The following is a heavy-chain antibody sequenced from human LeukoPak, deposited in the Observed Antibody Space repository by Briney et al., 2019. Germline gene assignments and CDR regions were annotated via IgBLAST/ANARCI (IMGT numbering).Heavy chain of an antibody. Sequence: PSETLSLTCEVSGDSITSGSYYWTWIRQPAGKGLEWIGRIYSSGGTTYNPSLKSRVTISLDTSKNQFSLKLSSVTAADTAVYYCARPRNRQQLASHFDYWGQGTLVTVSS. CDR1: GDSITSGSYY. J-gene: IGHJ4*02. CDR2: IYSSGGT. D-gene: IGHD6-13*01. V-gene: IGHV4-61*02. CDR3: ARPRNRQQLASHFDY.